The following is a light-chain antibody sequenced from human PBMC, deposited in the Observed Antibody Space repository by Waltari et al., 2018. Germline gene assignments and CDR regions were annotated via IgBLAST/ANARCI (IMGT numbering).Light chain of an antibody. CDR2: AAS. V-gene: IGKV1-27*01. CDR3: QKYNSAPRT. J-gene: IGKJ1*01. Sequence: DIQMTQSPSSLSASAGDRVTITCRASQGISNFLAWYQQKPGRVPKVLIYAASTLQSGVPSRFSGSGSGTDFTLTISSLQPEDVATYYCQKYNSAPRTFGQGTRVEIK. CDR1: QGISNF.